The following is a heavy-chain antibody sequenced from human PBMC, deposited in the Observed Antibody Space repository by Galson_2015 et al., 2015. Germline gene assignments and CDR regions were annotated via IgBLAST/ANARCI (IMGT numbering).Heavy chain of an antibody. D-gene: IGHD3-22*01. CDR3: ARGFVFHDSGAVGIDF. V-gene: IGHV4-61*02. Sequence: TLSLTCTVSGGSITSGTYYWSWIRQPAGKGLEWIGRVYSSGSTIYNPSLRNRVTISVDTSNNQFSLKLSSVTAADTAVYYCARGFVFHDSGAVGIDFWGQGTLVTVSS. CDR2: VYSSGST. CDR1: GGSITSGTYY. J-gene: IGHJ4*02.